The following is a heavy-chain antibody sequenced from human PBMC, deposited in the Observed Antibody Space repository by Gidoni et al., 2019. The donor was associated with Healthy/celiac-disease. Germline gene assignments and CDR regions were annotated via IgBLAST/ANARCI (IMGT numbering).Heavy chain of an antibody. CDR2: IIPIFGTA. CDR3: ARVERLDFWSGYWPFDP. V-gene: IGHV1-69*01. D-gene: IGHD3-3*01. Sequence: QVQLVQSGAEVTKPGSSVKVSCKASGGTFSSYAISWVRQAPGQGLEWMGGIIPIFGTANYAQKFQGRVTITADESTSTAYMELSSLRSEDTAVYYCARVERLDFWSGYWPFDPWGQGTLVTVSS. CDR1: GGTFSSYA. J-gene: IGHJ5*02.